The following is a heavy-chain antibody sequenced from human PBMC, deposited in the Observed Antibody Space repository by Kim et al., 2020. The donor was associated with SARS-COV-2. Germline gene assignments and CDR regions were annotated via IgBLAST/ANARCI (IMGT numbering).Heavy chain of an antibody. CDR2: LNADGSST. CDR1: GFTFSSYW. Sequence: GGSLRLSCAASGFTFSSYWMHWVRQAPGKGLVWVSRLNADGSSTAYADSVKGRFTISRDNAKNTLYLQMDSLRAEDTAVYYCASRGFGSGSYYVRGGMDVWGQGTTVTVSS. D-gene: IGHD3-10*01. J-gene: IGHJ6*02. V-gene: IGHV3-74*01. CDR3: ASRGFGSGSYYVRGGMDV.